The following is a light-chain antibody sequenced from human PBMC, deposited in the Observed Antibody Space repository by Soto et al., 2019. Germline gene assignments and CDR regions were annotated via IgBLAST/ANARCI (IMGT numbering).Light chain of an antibody. Sequence: EIVMTQSPATLSVSPGERATLSCRASQSVSSNLAWYQQKPGQAPRLLIYGASTRATGIPARFSGSGSGTEFTLTISSLQSEDFAVYYCQPYNNWPPVTFGGGTKV. CDR2: GAS. CDR3: QPYNNWPPVT. V-gene: IGKV3-15*01. CDR1: QSVSSN. J-gene: IGKJ4*01.